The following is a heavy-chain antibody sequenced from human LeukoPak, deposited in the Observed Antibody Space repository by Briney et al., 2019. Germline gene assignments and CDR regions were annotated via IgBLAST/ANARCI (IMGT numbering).Heavy chain of an antibody. CDR3: ARRGSSGWYWYFDL. Sequence: PSETLSLTCAVSGYSISSGYYWGRIRQPPGKGLEWIGSIYHSGSTYYNPSLKSRVTISVDTSKNQFSLKLSSVTAADTAVYYCARRGSSGWYWYFDLWGRGTLVTVSS. CDR2: IYHSGST. V-gene: IGHV4-38-2*01. CDR1: GYSISSGYY. D-gene: IGHD6-19*01. J-gene: IGHJ2*01.